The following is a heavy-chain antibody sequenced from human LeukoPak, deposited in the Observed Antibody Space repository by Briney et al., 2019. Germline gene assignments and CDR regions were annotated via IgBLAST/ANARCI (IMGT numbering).Heavy chain of an antibody. CDR3: ARAARYYYDSSGYYYH. V-gene: IGHV1-18*01. J-gene: IGHJ4*02. Sequence: GASVKVSCNASFHTFTSYGISWVRQAPGQGLEWMGWISAYNGNTNYAQKLQGRVTMTTDTSTSTAYMELRSLRSDDTAVYYCARAARYYYDSSGYYYHWGQGTLVTVS. D-gene: IGHD3-22*01. CDR1: FHTFTSYG. CDR2: ISAYNGNT.